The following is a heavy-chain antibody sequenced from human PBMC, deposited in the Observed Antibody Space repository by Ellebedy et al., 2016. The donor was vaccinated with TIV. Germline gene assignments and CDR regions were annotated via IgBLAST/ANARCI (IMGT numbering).Heavy chain of an antibody. CDR3: AKDLRYFDWAHYYYYGMDV. J-gene: IGHJ6*02. CDR2: VRTRGNNFAT. V-gene: IGHV3-73*01. CDR1: GFSFSGSA. Sequence: PGGSLRLSCVASGFSFSGSAVHWVRQASGKGLEWVGRVRTRGNNFATSYGVSVRGRFTISRDDSKNTAYLQMNSLTSEDTALYYCAKDLRYFDWAHYYYYGMDVWGQGTTVTVSS. D-gene: IGHD3-9*01.